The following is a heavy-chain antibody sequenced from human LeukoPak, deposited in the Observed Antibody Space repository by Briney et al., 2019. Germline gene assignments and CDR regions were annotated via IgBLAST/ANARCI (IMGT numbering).Heavy chain of an antibody. Sequence: GGSLRLSCAASGFTFSSYWMSWVRQAPGKGLEWVSAISGSGGSTYYADSVKGRFTISRDNSKNTLYLQMNSLRAEDTAVYYCAKRLGSPRELWSHFDYWGQGTLVTVSS. CDR3: AKRLGSPRELWSHFDY. D-gene: IGHD5-18*01. CDR1: GFTFSSYW. J-gene: IGHJ4*02. CDR2: ISGSGGST. V-gene: IGHV3-23*01.